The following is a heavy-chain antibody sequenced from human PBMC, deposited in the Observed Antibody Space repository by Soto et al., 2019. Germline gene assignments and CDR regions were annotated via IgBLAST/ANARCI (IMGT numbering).Heavy chain of an antibody. CDR3: ARGHSTTPGAVAGPDDYFGL. D-gene: IGHD6-19*01. V-gene: IGHV1-69*13. CDR2: IIPDFGTT. Sequence: SVKVSCKASGGTFSSYTVSWLRQIPGQGLEWMGGIIPDFGTTNYAQRFQGRVSITADESANTAFMELTTLTAEDTAVYYCARGHSTTPGAVAGPDDYFGLWSRGNLVTVSA. CDR1: GGTFSSYT. J-gene: IGHJ4*02.